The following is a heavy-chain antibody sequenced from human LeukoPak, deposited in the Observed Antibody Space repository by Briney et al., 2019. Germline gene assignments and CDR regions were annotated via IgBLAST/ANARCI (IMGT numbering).Heavy chain of an antibody. D-gene: IGHD3-3*01. J-gene: IGHJ4*02. CDR1: GGSISGSGSSYY. Sequence: PSETLSLTCTVSGGSISGSGSSYYWVWIRQPPGKGLEWIGSFYYSGSPYYNPSLKSRVTISVDMSKNRFSLKLSSVTAADTAVYYCGAPSRYLEWSTNWGQGTLVTVSS. V-gene: IGHV4-39*01. CDR2: FYYSGSP. CDR3: GAPSRYLEWSTN.